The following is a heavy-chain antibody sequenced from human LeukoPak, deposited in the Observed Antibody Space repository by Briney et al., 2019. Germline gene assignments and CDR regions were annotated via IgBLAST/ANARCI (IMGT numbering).Heavy chain of an antibody. Sequence: GGSLRLSCAASGFTFSSYGMHWVRQAPGKGLEWVAVISYEGSNKYYADSVKGRFTISRDNSKNTLYLQMNSLRAEDTAVYYCANIGGRPYYYDSSGFQNDAFDIWGQGTMVTVSS. CDR1: GFTFSSYG. V-gene: IGHV3-30*18. D-gene: IGHD3-22*01. J-gene: IGHJ3*02. CDR3: ANIGGRPYYYDSSGFQNDAFDI. CDR2: ISYEGSNK.